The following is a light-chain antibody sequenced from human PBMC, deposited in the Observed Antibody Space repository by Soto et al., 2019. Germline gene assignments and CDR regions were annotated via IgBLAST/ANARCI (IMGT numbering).Light chain of an antibody. CDR3: QQYGISSWT. CDR1: QSVSSSY. CDR2: GAS. V-gene: IGKV3-20*01. Sequence: EFVLTQSPGTLSLSPGERATLSCRASQSVSSSYLAWYQQKPGQAPRLLIYGASSRATGIPDRFSGSGSATDFTLTISRLEPEDFAAYYCQQYGISSWTFGQGTKVDIK. J-gene: IGKJ1*01.